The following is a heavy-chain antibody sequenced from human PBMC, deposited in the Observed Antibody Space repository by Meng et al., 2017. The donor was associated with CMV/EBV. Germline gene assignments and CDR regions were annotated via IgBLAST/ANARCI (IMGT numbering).Heavy chain of an antibody. CDR2: IYHSGTT. D-gene: IGHD4-23*01. CDR3: ARGLNTVAGALVPSHFDY. Sequence: SETLSLTCTVSGFPISSRYYWAFIRQPPGKGLEWIGIIYHSGTTSYNPSLKSRVTISVDTSKNQFSLNLASVAAADTAIYYCARGLNTVAGALVPSHFDYWGQGTLVTVSS. V-gene: IGHV4-38-2*02. CDR1: GFPISSRYY. J-gene: IGHJ4*02.